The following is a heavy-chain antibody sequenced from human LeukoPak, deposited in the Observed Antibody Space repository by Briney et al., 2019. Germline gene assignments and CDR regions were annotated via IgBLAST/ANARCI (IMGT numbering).Heavy chain of an antibody. Sequence: PSETLSLTCIVSGYSISSGYYWGWIRQPPGKGLEWIGSLYHIGSTYYNPSLKSRVIISVDTSRNQFSLKLNSVTAADTAVYYCAKSNGYGLIDIWGQGTMVTVSS. J-gene: IGHJ3*02. CDR1: GYSISSGYY. V-gene: IGHV4-38-2*02. CDR2: LYHIGST. CDR3: AKSNGYGLIDI. D-gene: IGHD3-22*01.